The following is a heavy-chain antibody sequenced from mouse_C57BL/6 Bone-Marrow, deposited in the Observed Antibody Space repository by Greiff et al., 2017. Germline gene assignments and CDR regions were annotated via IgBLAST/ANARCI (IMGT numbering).Heavy chain of an antibody. D-gene: IGHD1-1*01. J-gene: IGHJ4*01. CDR3: ARHHYGSSMDY. CDR1: GYTFTSYW. CDR2: IYPSDSET. Sequence: QLQQPGAELVRPGSSVKLSCKASGYTFTSYWMDWVKQRPGQGLEWIGNIYPSDSETHYNQKFKDKATLTVDKSSSTAYMQLSSLTSEDSAVYYCARHHYGSSMDYWGQGTSVTVSS. V-gene: IGHV1-61*01.